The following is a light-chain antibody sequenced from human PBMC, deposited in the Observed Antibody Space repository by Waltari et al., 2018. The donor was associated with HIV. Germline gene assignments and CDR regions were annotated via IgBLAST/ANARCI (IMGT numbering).Light chain of an antibody. Sequence: SNELTQPPSVSVSSGQTARITCSGDALANHYTYWFQQKPGHGAVWVIYKDTERSSGIPERFAGSRSGTIVKLTISGVQAEDEADYYCQSGGSSGSWVFGGGTKLTVL. V-gene: IGLV3-25*03. CDR1: ALANHY. CDR3: QSGGSSGSWV. CDR2: KDT. J-gene: IGLJ3*02.